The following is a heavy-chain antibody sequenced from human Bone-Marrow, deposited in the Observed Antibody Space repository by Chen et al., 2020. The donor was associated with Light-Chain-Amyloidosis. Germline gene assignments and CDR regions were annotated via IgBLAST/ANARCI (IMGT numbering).Heavy chain of an antibody. CDR1: GGSISSSNW. J-gene: IGHJ6*02. D-gene: IGHD6-6*01. Sequence: QVQLQESGPGLVKPSGTLSLTCAVSGGSISSSNWWSWVRQPPGKGLEWIGEIYHSGSTNYNPSLKSRVTISVDKSKNQFSLKLSSVTXXXTAVYYCARAVRIAARRAGGYYGMDVWGQGTTVTVSS. CDR3: ARAVRIAARRAGGYYGMDV. CDR2: IYHSGST. V-gene: IGHV4-4*02.